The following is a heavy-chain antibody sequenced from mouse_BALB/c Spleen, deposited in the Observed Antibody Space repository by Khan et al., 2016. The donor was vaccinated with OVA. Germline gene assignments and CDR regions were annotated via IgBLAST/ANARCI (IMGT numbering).Heavy chain of an antibody. Sequence: VQLKESGPGLVKPSQSLSLTCTVTGYSITSGYAWNWIRQFPGNKLEWMGYISYSGVTSYTPSIKSRISITRDTSKNQFFLQLTSVTTEDTATYYCARGNYYGYYFDYWGQGTTLTVSS. J-gene: IGHJ2*01. CDR1: GYSITSGYA. V-gene: IGHV3-2*02. CDR2: ISYSGVT. CDR3: ARGNYYGYYFDY. D-gene: IGHD1-1*01.